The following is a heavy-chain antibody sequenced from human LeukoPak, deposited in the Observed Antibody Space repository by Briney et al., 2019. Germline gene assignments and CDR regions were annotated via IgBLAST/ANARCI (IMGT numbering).Heavy chain of an antibody. CDR2: INPSGGST. Sequence: WXRQAPGXXXXXXGIINPSGGSTSYAQKFQGRVTMTRDTSTSTVYMELSSLRSEDTAVYYCARLKELYYFDYWGQGTLVTVSS. V-gene: IGHV1-46*01. J-gene: IGHJ4*02. D-gene: IGHD1-1*01. CDR3: ARLKELYYFDY.